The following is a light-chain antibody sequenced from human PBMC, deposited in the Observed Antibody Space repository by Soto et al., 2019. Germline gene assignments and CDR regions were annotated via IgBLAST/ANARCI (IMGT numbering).Light chain of an antibody. CDR2: DAS. V-gene: IGKV3-11*01. CDR1: QSVSDY. Sequence: EIVLTQSPATLSLSPGERATLSCRASQSVSDYLAWYQQKPGQAPRLLIYDASNRATGIPARFSGSGSGTDFTLTISSLEPEDFAVYYCQQRSDWPLFTFGPGTKVDIK. J-gene: IGKJ3*01. CDR3: QQRSDWPLFT.